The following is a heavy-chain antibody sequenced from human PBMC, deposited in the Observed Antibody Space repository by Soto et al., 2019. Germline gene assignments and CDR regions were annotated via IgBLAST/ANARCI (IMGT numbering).Heavy chain of an antibody. CDR2: IRRNAYGGTT. CDR1: GFTFGDYA. D-gene: IGHD3-16*01. V-gene: IGHV3-49*04. CDR3: TRASSLDFDF. Sequence: GGSLRLSCTTSGFTFGDYALSWVRQAPGKGLEWVGFIRRNAYGGTTDYAASVKGRFTISRDDSKSIAYLQMNSLRTEDTALYYCTRASSLDFDFWCQGTLVTVSS. J-gene: IGHJ4*02.